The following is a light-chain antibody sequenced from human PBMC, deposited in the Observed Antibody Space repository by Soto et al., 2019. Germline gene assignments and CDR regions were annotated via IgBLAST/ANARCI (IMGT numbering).Light chain of an antibody. CDR2: WAS. J-gene: IGKJ5*01. CDR3: QQYHSAPIT. Sequence: DFVMTQSLDSLAVSLGERATINCKSSQSVLSTSNNKNYLAWFQQKPGQPPRLFIYWASTRGSGVPDRFSGSGSGTDFTLTISNVEAEDVAIYYCQQYHSAPITFGQGTRLEIK. V-gene: IGKV4-1*01. CDR1: QSVLSTSNNKNY.